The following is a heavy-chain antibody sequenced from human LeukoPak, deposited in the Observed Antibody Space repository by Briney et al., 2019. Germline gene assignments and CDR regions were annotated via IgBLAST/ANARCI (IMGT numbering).Heavy chain of an antibody. CDR2: ITPYNGDT. D-gene: IGHD1-26*01. CDR1: GYTFITYG. J-gene: IGHJ4*02. Sequence: ASVNVSCEASGYTFITYGITWVRQAPGQGLEWMGWITPYNGDTNYAQNLQDRVTMTTDTSTSTAYMELRSLRSDDTAVYFCARVAGVSYNYFDSWGQGTLVTVSS. CDR3: ARVAGVSYNYFDS. V-gene: IGHV1-18*01.